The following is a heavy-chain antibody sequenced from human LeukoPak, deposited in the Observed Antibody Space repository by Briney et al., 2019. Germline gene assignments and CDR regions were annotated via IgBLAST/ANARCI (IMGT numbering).Heavy chain of an antibody. CDR3: AKEQIGIVFFEH. V-gene: IGHV3-30*18. J-gene: IGHJ4*02. Sequence: GGSLRLSCAASGFSFSSYGMHWVRQVPGKGLEWVAVISYDGSKKYYVDSVKGRFTISRDNSKNTVSLQMNSLRGEDTALYHCAKEQIGIVFFEHWGQGTLVTVSS. CDR1: GFSFSSYG. CDR2: ISYDGSKK. D-gene: IGHD1-26*01.